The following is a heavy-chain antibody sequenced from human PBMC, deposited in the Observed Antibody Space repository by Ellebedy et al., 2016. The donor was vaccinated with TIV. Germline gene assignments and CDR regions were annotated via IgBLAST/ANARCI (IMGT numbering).Heavy chain of an antibody. Sequence: ASVKVSCKASGYTFTANYVHWVRQAPGQGLEWMGWINPDSGVTNFPQKFQGRVTMTRDTSVNTAYMELSRLESAGTAVYYCARVRRGSSGMDVWGQGTTVTVS. V-gene: IGHV1-2*02. J-gene: IGHJ6*02. D-gene: IGHD6-13*01. CDR1: GYTFTANY. CDR2: INPDSGVT. CDR3: ARVRRGSSGMDV.